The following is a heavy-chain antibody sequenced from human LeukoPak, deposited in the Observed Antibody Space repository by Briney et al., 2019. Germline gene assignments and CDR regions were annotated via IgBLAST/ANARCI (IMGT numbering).Heavy chain of an antibody. CDR3: ARDAGWGYYDL. V-gene: IGHV3-9*01. D-gene: IGHD1-26*01. CDR2: ISWNSGSM. Sequence: GGSLRLSCAASGFPFDDYAMHWVRQAPGKGLEWVSGISWNSGSMRYADSVRGRFTISRDYASNSVFLQMDSLRAADTSVYYCARDAGWGYYDLWGQGTPVTVSS. J-gene: IGHJ4*02. CDR1: GFPFDDYA.